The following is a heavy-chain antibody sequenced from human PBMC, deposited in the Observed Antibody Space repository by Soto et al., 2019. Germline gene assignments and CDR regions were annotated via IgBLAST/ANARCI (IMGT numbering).Heavy chain of an antibody. CDR1: GDSVSSNGVA. J-gene: IGHJ4*02. CDR2: TYYASKWNN. Sequence: QVQLQQSGPGLMKPSQTLSLTCAISGDSVSSNGVAWNWIRQSPSRGLEWLGRTYYASKWNNNYSTSVKSRIAINPDTSNNQFSLQLHFVTPEDTAVYYCARGRKSAFDYWGQGTLVTVSS. CDR3: ARGRKSAFDY. V-gene: IGHV6-1*01.